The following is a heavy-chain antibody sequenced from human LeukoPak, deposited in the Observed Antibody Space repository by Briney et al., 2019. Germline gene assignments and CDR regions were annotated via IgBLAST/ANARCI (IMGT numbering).Heavy chain of an antibody. J-gene: IGHJ6*02. CDR2: IWYDGSNS. V-gene: IGHV3-33*01. Sequence: GGSLRLSCAASGFTFSSYGMHWVRQAPGKGLEWLAVIWYDGSNSYYAGSVKGQFTISRDNSKNTLYLQMNSLRAEDTAVYYCARTNSRSSNYYYGMDVWGQGTTVTVSS. D-gene: IGHD6-6*01. CDR1: GFTFSSYG. CDR3: ARTNSRSSNYYYGMDV.